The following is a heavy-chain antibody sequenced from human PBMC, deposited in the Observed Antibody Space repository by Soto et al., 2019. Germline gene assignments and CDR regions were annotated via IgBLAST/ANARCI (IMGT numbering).Heavy chain of an antibody. J-gene: IGHJ2*01. CDR3: ARGGSLNWSFDL. CDR2: INSDGSST. CDR1: GFTFSSYW. Sequence: EVQLVESGGGLVQPGGSQRLSCAASGFTFSSYWMHWVRQAPGKGLVWVSRINSDGSSTSYADSVKGRFTISRDNTKNTLYLQMNSLRAEDTAVYYCARGGSLNWSFDLWGRGTLVTVSS. D-gene: IGHD1-26*01. V-gene: IGHV3-74*01.